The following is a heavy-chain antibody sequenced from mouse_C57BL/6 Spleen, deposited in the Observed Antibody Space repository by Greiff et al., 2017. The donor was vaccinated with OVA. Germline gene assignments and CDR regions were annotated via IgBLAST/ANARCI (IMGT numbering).Heavy chain of an antibody. Sequence: EVQRVESGGGLVKPGGSLKLSCAASGFTFSDYGMHWVRQAPEKGLEWVAYISSGSSTIYYADTVKGRFTISRDNAKNTLSLQMTSLRSEDTAMYYCARNYYGSSYLAWFAYWGQGTLVTVSA. J-gene: IGHJ3*01. D-gene: IGHD1-1*01. CDR1: GFTFSDYG. CDR2: ISSGSSTI. V-gene: IGHV5-17*01. CDR3: ARNYYGSSYLAWFAY.